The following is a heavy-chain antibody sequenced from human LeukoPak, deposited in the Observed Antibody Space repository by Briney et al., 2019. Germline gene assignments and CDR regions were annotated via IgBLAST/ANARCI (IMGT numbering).Heavy chain of an antibody. CDR3: ARGGYGSGSQYYYGMDV. D-gene: IGHD3-10*01. CDR2: NSSSGSTI. J-gene: IGHJ6*02. CDR1: GFTFSSYE. V-gene: IGHV3-48*03. Sequence: GGSLRLSCAASGFTFSSYEMNWVRQAPGKGLEWVSYNSSSGSTIYYADSVKGRFTISRDNAKNSLYLQMNSLRAEDTAVYYCARGGYGSGSQYYYGMDVWGQGTTVTVSS.